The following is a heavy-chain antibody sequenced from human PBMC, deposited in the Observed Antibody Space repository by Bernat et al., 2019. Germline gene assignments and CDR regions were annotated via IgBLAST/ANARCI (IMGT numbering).Heavy chain of an antibody. CDR2: IRSKAYGGTT. D-gene: IGHD2-15*01. Sequence: EVQLVESGGGLVKPGRSLRLSCTASGFTFGDYAMSWFRQAPGKGLEWVGFIRSKAYGGTTEYAASVKGRFTISRDDSKSIAYLQMNSLKTEDTAVYYCTRDAWDIVVLVAATEFDYWGQGTLVTVSS. J-gene: IGHJ4*02. V-gene: IGHV3-49*05. CDR3: TRDAWDIVVLVAATEFDY. CDR1: GFTFGDYA.